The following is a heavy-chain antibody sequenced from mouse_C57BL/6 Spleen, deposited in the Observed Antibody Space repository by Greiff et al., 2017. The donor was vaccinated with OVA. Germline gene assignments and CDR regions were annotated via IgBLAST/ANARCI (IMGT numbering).Heavy chain of an antibody. V-gene: IGHV1-64*01. Sequence: QVQLQQPGAELVKPGASVKLSCKASGYTFTSYWMHWVKQRPGQGLEWIGMIHPNSGSTNYNEKFQSKATLTVDKSSSTAYMQISSLTSEDSAVYYCASLVFYYGSSLWYFDVWGTGTTVTVSS. CDR3: ASLVFYYGSSLWYFDV. D-gene: IGHD1-1*01. J-gene: IGHJ1*03. CDR2: IHPNSGST. CDR1: GYTFTSYW.